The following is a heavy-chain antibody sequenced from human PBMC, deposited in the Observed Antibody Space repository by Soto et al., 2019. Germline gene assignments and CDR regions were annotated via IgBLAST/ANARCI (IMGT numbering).Heavy chain of an antibody. D-gene: IGHD5-12*01. J-gene: IGHJ2*01. CDR2: IIPIFGTV. CDR3: ARGNHRWLQLWYFDL. CDR1: GGTFSNYP. Sequence: QVQLVQSGAEVKKPGSSVKVSCKASGGTFSNYPVSWVRQAPGQGLEWMGGIIPIFGTVNYAQKFQGRLTITADESPSTAYMALSSLRSEDTAVYYCARGNHRWLQLWYFDLWGRGTLVTVSS. V-gene: IGHV1-69*12.